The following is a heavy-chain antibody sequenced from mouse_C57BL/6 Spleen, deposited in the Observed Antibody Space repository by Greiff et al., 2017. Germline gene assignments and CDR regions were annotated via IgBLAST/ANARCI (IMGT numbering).Heavy chain of an antibody. CDR2: IYPGSGNT. D-gene: IGHD2-2*01. J-gene: IGHJ4*01. CDR1: GYSFTSYY. CDR3: ARYGYDGGYAMDY. Sequence: VQLQQSGPELVKPGASVKISCKASGYSFTSYYIHWVKQRPGQGLEWIGWIYPGSGNTKYNEKFKGKATLTADTSSSTAYMQLSSLTSEDSAVYYCARYGYDGGYAMDYWGQGTSVTVSS. V-gene: IGHV1-66*01.